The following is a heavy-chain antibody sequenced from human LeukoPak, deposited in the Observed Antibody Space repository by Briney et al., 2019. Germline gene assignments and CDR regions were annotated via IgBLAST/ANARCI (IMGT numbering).Heavy chain of an antibody. J-gene: IGHJ3*02. V-gene: IGHV3-21*01. Sequence: GVSLRLSCAASEFTFDNYAMSWVRQAPGKGLEWVSVISGSGYYSYYADSVKGRFTIPRDNAKNSLYLQMNSLRAEDTAVYYCAREIDAFDIWGQGTMVTVSS. CDR2: ISGSGYYS. CDR3: AREIDAFDI. CDR1: EFTFDNYA.